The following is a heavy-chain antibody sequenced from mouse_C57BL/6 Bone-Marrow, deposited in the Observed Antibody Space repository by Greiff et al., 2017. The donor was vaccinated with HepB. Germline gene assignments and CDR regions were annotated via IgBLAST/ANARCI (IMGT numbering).Heavy chain of an antibody. CDR1: GFTFSDYY. D-gene: IGHD1-1*01. CDR3: ARQGYGSSDAGFAY. V-gene: IGHV5-12*01. CDR2: ISNGGGST. J-gene: IGHJ3*01. Sequence: EVQRVESGGGLVQPGGSLKLSCAASGFTFSDYYMYWVRQTPEKRLEWVAYISNGGGSTYYPDTVKGRFTISRDNAKNTLYLQMSRLKSEDTAMYYCARQGYGSSDAGFAYWGQGTLVTVSA.